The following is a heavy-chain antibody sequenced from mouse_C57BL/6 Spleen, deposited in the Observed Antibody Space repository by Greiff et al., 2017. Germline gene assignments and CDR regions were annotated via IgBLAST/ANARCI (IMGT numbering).Heavy chain of an antibody. V-gene: IGHV1-82*01. CDR2: IYPGDGDT. CDR1: GYAFSSSW. CDR3: ARRGDGSSYYAMDY. D-gene: IGHD1-1*01. Sequence: VKLQQSGTELVKPGASVKISCKASGYAFSSSWMNWVKQRPGKGLEWIGRIYPGDGDTNYNGKFKGKATLTADKYSSTAYMQLSSLTSEDSAVYFCARRGDGSSYYAMDYWGQGTSVTVSS. J-gene: IGHJ4*01.